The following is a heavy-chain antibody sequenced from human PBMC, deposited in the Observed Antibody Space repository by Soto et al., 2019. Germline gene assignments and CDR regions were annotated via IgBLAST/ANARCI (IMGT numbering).Heavy chain of an antibody. V-gene: IGHV3-30*18. D-gene: IGHD2-2*02. CDR2: ISYDGSNK. J-gene: IGHJ6*02. CDR1: GFTFSSYG. Sequence: GGSLRLSCAASGFTFSSYGMHWVRQAPGKGLEWVAVISYDGSNKYYADSVKGRFTISRDNSKNTLYLQMNSLRAEDTAVYYCAKGRGRLGYCSSTSCYKGPGYYYGMDVWGQGTTVTVSS. CDR3: AKGRGRLGYCSSTSCYKGPGYYYGMDV.